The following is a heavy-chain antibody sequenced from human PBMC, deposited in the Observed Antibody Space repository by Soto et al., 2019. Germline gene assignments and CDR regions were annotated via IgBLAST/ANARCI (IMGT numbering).Heavy chain of an antibody. CDR3: ATLDTAEIQTAAY. D-gene: IGHD5-18*01. V-gene: IGHV1-46*01. CDR1: GYTFTTYY. Sequence: ASVKVSCKASGYTFTTYYIHWVRQAPGQGLEWMGIINPNGGATSYAQNFQGRVTMTGDTSTSTVYMELSSLRSEDTAVYYCATLDTAEIQTAAYWGQGTLVTVSS. J-gene: IGHJ4*02. CDR2: INPNGGAT.